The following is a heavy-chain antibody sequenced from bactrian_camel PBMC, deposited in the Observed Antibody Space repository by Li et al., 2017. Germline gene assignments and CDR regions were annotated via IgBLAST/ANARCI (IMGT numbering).Heavy chain of an antibody. D-gene: IGHD4*01. Sequence: HVQLVESGGGSVQAGGSRRLSCIPSTDVRSINCMGWFRQAPGMGREGVAVIDGDGTTGYTQSVKGRFTISRDNAKNTLYLQMNNLNADDSAMYYCAIKGAGYSDYWTAKRGQGTQVTVS. CDR1: TDVRSINC. CDR3: AIKGAGYSDYWTAK. V-gene: IGHV3S53*01. J-gene: IGHJ4*01. CDR2: IDGDGTT.